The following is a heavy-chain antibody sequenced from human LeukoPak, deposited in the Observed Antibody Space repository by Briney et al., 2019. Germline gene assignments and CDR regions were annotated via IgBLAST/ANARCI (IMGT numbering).Heavy chain of an antibody. J-gene: IGHJ4*02. CDR3: ARDRGLDYFDY. Sequence: GGSLRLSCSASGFTFSSYAIHWVRQAPGKGLEWVSYISSSSSTIYYADSVKGRFTISRDNAKNSLYLQMNSLRAEDTAVYYCARDRGLDYFDYWGQGTLVTVSS. V-gene: IGHV3-48*01. D-gene: IGHD3-10*01. CDR2: ISSSSSTI. CDR1: GFTFSSYA.